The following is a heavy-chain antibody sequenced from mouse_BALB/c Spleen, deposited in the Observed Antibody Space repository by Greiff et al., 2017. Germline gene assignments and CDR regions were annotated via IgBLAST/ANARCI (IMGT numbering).Heavy chain of an antibody. CDR3: AREGEYWYFDV. CDR1: GFTFSSFG. Sequence: DVMLVESGGGLVQPGGSRKLSCAASGFTFSSFGMHWVRQAPEKGLEWVAYISSGSSTIYYADTVKGRFTISRDNPKNTLFLQMTSLRSEDTAMYYCAREGEYWYFDVWGAGTTVTVSS. V-gene: IGHV5-17*02. CDR2: ISSGSSTI. J-gene: IGHJ1*01.